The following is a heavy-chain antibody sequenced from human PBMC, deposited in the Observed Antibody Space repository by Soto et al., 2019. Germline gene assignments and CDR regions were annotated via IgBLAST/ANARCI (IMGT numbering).Heavy chain of an antibody. Sequence: PGGSLRLSCAASGFTFSSYGMHWVRQAPGKGLEWVAVISYDGSNKYYADSVKGRFTISRDNSKNTLYLQMNSLKTEDTAVYYCTTGPNLRPLAAFDIWGQGTVVTVSS. V-gene: IGHV3-30*03. J-gene: IGHJ3*02. CDR1: GFTFSSYG. CDR3: TTGPNLRPLAAFDI. CDR2: ISYDGSNK.